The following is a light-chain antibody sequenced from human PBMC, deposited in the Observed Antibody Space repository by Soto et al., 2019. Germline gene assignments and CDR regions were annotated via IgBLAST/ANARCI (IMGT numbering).Light chain of an antibody. J-gene: IGLJ2*01. Sequence: QAVVTQEPSLTVSPGVTVTLTCGSSTGAVTSGHYPYWFQQKPGQAPRTLMYDTSNKHYGTPARFSGSLLGGKAALTLSGAQPEDESEYYCLLSYSGAHVVFGGGNQLTVL. CDR1: TGAVTSGHY. V-gene: IGLV7-46*01. CDR2: DTS. CDR3: LLSYSGAHVV.